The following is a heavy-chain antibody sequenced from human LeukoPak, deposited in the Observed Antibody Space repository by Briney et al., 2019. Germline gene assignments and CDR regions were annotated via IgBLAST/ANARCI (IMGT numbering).Heavy chain of an antibody. CDR2: INPNSGGT. V-gene: IGHV1-2*06. D-gene: IGHD2-15*01. CDR3: ARDVCSGGSCYSGTRKDY. J-gene: IGHJ4*02. Sequence: ASVKVSCKASGYTFTGYYMHWVRQAPGQGLEWMGRINPNSGGTNYAQKFQGRVTMTRDTSISTAYMELSRLRSDDTAVYYCARDVCSGGSCYSGTRKDYWGQGTLVTVSS. CDR1: GYTFTGYY.